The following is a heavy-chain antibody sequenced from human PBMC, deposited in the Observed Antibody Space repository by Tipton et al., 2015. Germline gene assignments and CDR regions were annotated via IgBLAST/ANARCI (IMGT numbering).Heavy chain of an antibody. Sequence: QLVQSGPEVKKPGESLRISCKGSGDSFTSHWITWVRQMPGKGLEWMGRIDPSDGYTRYSVSFQGHVTISADKSMSTVYLQWNNLKSSDTAIYYCARLGATTAAHWYFDLWGRGTLVTVSS. CDR2: IDPSDGYT. CDR3: ARLGATTAAHWYFDL. J-gene: IGHJ2*01. CDR1: GDSFTSHW. D-gene: IGHD2-15*01. V-gene: IGHV5-10-1*01.